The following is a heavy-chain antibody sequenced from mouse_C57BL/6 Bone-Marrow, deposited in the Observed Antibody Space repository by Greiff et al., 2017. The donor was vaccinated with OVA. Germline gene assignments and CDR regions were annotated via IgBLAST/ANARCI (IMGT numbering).Heavy chain of an antibody. CDR1: GFTFSDYY. V-gene: IGHV5-12*01. J-gene: IGHJ4*01. CDR3: ARLTVVAPMDY. CDR2: ISNGGGST. Sequence: EVQRVESGGGLVQPGGSLKLSCAASGFTFSDYYMYWVRQTPEKRLEWVAYISNGGGSTYYPDTVKGRSPTSRDNAKDTLYLQMSRLKAEETAMYYCARLTVVAPMDYWGEGTSVTVSS. D-gene: IGHD1-1*01.